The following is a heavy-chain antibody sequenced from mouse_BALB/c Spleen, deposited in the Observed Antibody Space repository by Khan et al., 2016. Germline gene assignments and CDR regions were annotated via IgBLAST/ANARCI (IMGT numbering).Heavy chain of an antibody. CDR1: GYTFTNYG. CDR2: INTYSGES. J-gene: IGHJ1*01. V-gene: IGHV9-3-1*01. CDR3: ARYRYYYGSSRYFAV. Sequence: QVQLKQSGPELKKPGKTVKISCKASGYTFTNYGMNWVKQAPGKGLKWMGWINTYSGESTYADDFKGRFAFSLETSANPAYLQINNLKNEDTATYFCARYRYYYGSSRYFAVGGAGTTVTVSS. D-gene: IGHD1-1*01.